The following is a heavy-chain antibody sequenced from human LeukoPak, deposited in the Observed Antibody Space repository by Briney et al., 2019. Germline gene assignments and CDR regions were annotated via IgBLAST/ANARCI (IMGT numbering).Heavy chain of an antibody. CDR3: AKKRRPVAGTDLFDY. CDR2: IRSKANNYAT. V-gene: IGHV3-73*01. Sequence: GGSLKLSCAASGFTFSGSGMHWVRKASGKGLEWVGRIRSKANNYATAYAASVKGRFTISRDDSKNTAYLQMNSLKTEDTAVYYCAKKRRPVAGTDLFDYWGQGTLVTVSS. D-gene: IGHD6-19*01. CDR1: GFTFSGSG. J-gene: IGHJ4*02.